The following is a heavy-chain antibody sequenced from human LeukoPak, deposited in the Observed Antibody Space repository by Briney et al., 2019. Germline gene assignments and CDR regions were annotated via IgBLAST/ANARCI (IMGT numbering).Heavy chain of an antibody. Sequence: ASVKVSCKASGYTFINYGVTWVRQAPGQGLEWMGWISAYNGNTNYAQKLQGRVTMTTDTSTSTAYMELRSLRSDDTAVYYCARDGGDYDFWSGYLHYFDYWGQGTLVTVSS. D-gene: IGHD3-3*01. CDR1: GYTFINYG. J-gene: IGHJ4*02. V-gene: IGHV1-18*01. CDR2: ISAYNGNT. CDR3: ARDGGDYDFWSGYLHYFDY.